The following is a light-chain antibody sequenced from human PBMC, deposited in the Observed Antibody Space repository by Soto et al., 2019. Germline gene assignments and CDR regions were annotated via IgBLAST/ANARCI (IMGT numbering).Light chain of an antibody. CDR3: ASWDDSLNGLYV. V-gene: IGLV1-44*01. Sequence: QSVVTQPASSSGTPGQRGTISCSGSSSNIGSNSVNWYQQLPGTAPKLLIYSTNQRPSGVPDRFSGSKSGTSASLAISRLQSDDEADYYCASWDDSLNGLYVFGTGTKVTVL. CDR2: STN. J-gene: IGLJ1*01. CDR1: SSNIGSNS.